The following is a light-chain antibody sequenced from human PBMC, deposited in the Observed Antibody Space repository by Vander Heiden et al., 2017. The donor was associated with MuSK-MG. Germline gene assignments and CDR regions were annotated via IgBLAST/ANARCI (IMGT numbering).Light chain of an antibody. CDR1: YNIGMY. CDR2: GVS. J-gene: IGKJ4*01. V-gene: IGKV1-39*01. Sequence: DVQMTQSPSSLSASVGDTITITCLTRYNIGMYLNWHQQKPGRAPRLLIYGVSSLFSGVPSRFSGSGSGTDFTLTITKLQPDDFATYYCLQSDNTPNTFGRGTKLEV. CDR3: LQSDNTPNT.